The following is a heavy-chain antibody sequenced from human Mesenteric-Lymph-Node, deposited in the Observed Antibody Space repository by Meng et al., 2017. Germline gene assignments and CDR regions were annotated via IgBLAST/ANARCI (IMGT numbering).Heavy chain of an antibody. CDR1: GFTFSGSA. J-gene: IGHJ6*02. Sequence: GESLKISCAASGFTFSGSAMHWVRQAAGKGLEWVGRIRSKANSYATAYAASVKGRFTISRDDSKNTAYLQMNSLKTEDTAVYYCTRPRIAAAGTKNYYYYGMDVWGQGTTVTVSS. V-gene: IGHV3-73*01. CDR3: TRPRIAAAGTKNYYYYGMDV. CDR2: IRSKANSYAT. D-gene: IGHD6-13*01.